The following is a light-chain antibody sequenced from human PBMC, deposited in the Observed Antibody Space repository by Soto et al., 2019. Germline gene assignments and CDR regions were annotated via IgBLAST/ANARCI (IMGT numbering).Light chain of an antibody. CDR3: AAWDNGLDAWV. CDR2: NND. J-gene: IGLJ2*01. V-gene: IGLV1-44*01. CDR1: SSNIGSRT. Sequence: QAVVTQPTSASGTIGQRVTLSCSGSSSNIGSRTVNWYQQVPGTAPKLLIYNNDQRPSGVPGRFSGSKSGTSASLAISWLQSDDEADYYCAAWDNGLDAWVFGGGTKLTVL.